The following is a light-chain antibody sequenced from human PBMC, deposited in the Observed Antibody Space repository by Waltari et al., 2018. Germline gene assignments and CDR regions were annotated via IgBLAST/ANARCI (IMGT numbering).Light chain of an antibody. Sequence: EIVLTQSPATLSLSPGDRATLSCRASESIASPLVWYQQNPGQPPRILIYDTSNRAAGIPARFSGSGSGTDFSLTISSLEPEDFVVYYCQQRSHWPMYTFGQGTKLEIK. CDR2: DTS. CDR3: QQRSHWPMYT. CDR1: ESIASP. J-gene: IGKJ2*01. V-gene: IGKV3-11*01.